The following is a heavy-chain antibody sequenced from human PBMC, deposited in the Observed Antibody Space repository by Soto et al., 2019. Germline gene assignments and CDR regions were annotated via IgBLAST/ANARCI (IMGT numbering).Heavy chain of an antibody. CDR1: GYTFTGYY. CDR2: INPNSGGT. J-gene: IGHJ6*03. D-gene: IGHD6-6*01. V-gene: IGHV1-2*04. Sequence: ASVKVSCKASGYTFTGYYMHWVRQAPGQGLEWMEWINPNSGGTNYAQKFQGWVTMTRDTSISTAYMELSRLRSDDTAVYYCARESSYSSSPMDVWGKGTTVTVSS. CDR3: ARESSYSSSPMDV.